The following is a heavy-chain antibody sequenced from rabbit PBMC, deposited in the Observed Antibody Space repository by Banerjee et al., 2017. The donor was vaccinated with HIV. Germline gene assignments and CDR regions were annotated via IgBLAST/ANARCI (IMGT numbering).Heavy chain of an antibody. D-gene: IGHD2-1*01. Sequence: QEQLEESGGGLVRPEGSLKLSCTASRFSFSNKAVMCWVRQAPGKGLEWIACIYNGDGSTYYASWAKGRLTISKTSSTTVTLQMTSLTAADTATYFCARLYGGYSWIWDLWGPGTLVTVS. J-gene: IGHJ4*01. CDR1: RFSFSNKAV. CDR2: IYNGDGST. CDR3: ARLYGGYSWIWDL. V-gene: IGHV1S45*01.